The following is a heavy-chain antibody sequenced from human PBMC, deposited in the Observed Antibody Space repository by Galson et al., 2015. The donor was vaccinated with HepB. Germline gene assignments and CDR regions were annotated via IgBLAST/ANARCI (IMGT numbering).Heavy chain of an antibody. CDR3: ATRYLYSYVDY. J-gene: IGHJ4*02. V-gene: IGHV4-39*01. Sequence: ATLSPTCTVSGGSISSTGFYWRWIRQPPGQGMEWIGTIYYSGNTYYNPSLKSRVTISVDTSTNQFSLKLSSVTAADTAVYYCATRYLYSYVDYWGQGTLVTVSS. D-gene: IGHD5-18*01. CDR1: GGSISSTGFY. CDR2: IYYSGNT.